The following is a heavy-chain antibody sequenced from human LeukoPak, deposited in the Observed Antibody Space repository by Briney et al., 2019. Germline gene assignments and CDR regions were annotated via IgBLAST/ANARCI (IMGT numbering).Heavy chain of an antibody. Sequence: GGSLRLSCAASGFTFSSYGMSWVRQAPGKGLEWVSAISGSGGSTYYADSVKGRFTISRDNSKNTLYLQMNSLRAEDTAVYYCAKGFTTIAAAGTNWFDPWGQGTLVTVSS. J-gene: IGHJ5*02. CDR1: GFTFSSYG. CDR2: ISGSGGST. CDR3: AKGFTTIAAAGTNWFDP. V-gene: IGHV3-23*01. D-gene: IGHD6-13*01.